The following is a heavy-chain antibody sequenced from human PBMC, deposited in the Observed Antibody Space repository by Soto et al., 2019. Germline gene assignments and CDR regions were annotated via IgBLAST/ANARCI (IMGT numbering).Heavy chain of an antibody. Sequence: SETLSLTCTVSGGSISNGGYYFSWIRQHPGKGLEWIGYISYSGNTFYNPSLESRVTISLATSKSQFSLKLSSVTAAGTAVYFCARDKADGEGSYWGGFYYYGMDVWGQGTTVTVSS. CDR3: ARDKADGEGSYWGGFYYYGMDV. J-gene: IGHJ6*02. D-gene: IGHD3-10*01. CDR2: ISYSGNT. V-gene: IGHV4-31*03. CDR1: GGSISNGGYY.